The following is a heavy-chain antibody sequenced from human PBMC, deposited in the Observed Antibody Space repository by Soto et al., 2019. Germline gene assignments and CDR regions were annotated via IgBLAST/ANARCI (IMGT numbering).Heavy chain of an antibody. CDR3: AAWGGVLRFLEWPPGMDV. CDR2: IVVGSGNT. J-gene: IGHJ6*02. Sequence: SVKVSCKASGFTFTSSSVQWVRQARGQRLEWIGWIVVGSGNTNYAQKFQERVTITRDMSTSTAYMELSSLRSEDTAVYYCAAWGGVLRFLEWPPGMDVWGQGTTVTVSS. D-gene: IGHD3-3*01. V-gene: IGHV1-58*01. CDR1: GFTFTSSS.